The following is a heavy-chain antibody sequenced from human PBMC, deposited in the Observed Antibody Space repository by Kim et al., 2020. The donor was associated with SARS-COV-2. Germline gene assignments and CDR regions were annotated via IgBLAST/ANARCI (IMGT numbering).Heavy chain of an antibody. V-gene: IGHV3-66*01. D-gene: IGHD3-16*01. J-gene: IGHJ6*02. CDR3: ARDGTRGSYYYYGMDV. Sequence: DSGKGRFTISRDNSKNTLYLQMNRLRAEDTAVYYCARDGTRGSYYYYGMDVWGQGTTVTVSS.